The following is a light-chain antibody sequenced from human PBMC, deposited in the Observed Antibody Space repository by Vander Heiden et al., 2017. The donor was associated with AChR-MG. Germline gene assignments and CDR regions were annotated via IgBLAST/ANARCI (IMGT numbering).Light chain of an antibody. CDR1: GGRLASNY. CDR2: EDN. V-gene: IGLV6-57*03. Sequence: NFVLTQPPSVSESPGTTVTISCTRSGGRLASNYVQWYQQRPGSAPTTVRVEDNHRPSGVPDRFSGSIDSSSNSASLISSGLKTEDEADYYCQSYDDTNHGVCGGGTKLTVL. CDR3: QSYDDTNHGV. J-gene: IGLJ2*01.